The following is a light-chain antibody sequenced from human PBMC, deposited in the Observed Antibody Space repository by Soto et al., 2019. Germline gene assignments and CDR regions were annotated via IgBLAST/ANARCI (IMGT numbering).Light chain of an antibody. J-gene: IGKJ3*01. Sequence: DIQMTQSPTSLSASVGDRVTITCRASQGIRNFVAWYQQKPGKAPKLLIYAASTLQSGVPSRFSGSGSGKDFTLPINRLHPEDVATYSCQKYSSVPVFGPGTKVEIK. CDR3: QKYSSVPV. CDR2: AAS. CDR1: QGIRNF. V-gene: IGKV1-27*01.